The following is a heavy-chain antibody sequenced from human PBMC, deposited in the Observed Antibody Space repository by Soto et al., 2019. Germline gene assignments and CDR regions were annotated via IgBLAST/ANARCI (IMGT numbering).Heavy chain of an antibody. Sequence: SETLSLTCAFHGGSFSGYYWDWIRQPPGKGLEWIGEVNHGGTSNYNPSLKSRAIISVDTSKNQFSLKLTSVTAEDTALYVCASSSFLRSGALFHGLDVWGQGTTVTVPS. D-gene: IGHD3-10*01. CDR3: ASSSFLRSGALFHGLDV. J-gene: IGHJ6*02. V-gene: IGHV4-34*01. CDR2: VNHGGTS. CDR1: GGSFSGYY.